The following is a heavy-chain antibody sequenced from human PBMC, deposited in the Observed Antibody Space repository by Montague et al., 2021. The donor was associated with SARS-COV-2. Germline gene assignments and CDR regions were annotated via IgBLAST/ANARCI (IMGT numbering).Heavy chain of an antibody. CDR3: AKDVGLYCSGGSCYSTPTYYFDY. V-gene: IGHV3-33*06. CDR2: IWYDGSNK. CDR1: GFTFSSYG. D-gene: IGHD2-15*01. J-gene: IGHJ4*02. Sequence: SLRLSCAASGFTFSSYGMHWVRQAPGKGLEWVAVIWYDGSNKYYADSVKGRFTISRDNSKNTLYLQMNSLRAEDTAVYYCAKDVGLYCSGGSCYSTPTYYFDYWGQGTLATVSS.